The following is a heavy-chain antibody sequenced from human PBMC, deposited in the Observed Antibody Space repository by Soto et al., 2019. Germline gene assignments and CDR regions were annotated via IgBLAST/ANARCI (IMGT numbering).Heavy chain of an antibody. J-gene: IGHJ4*02. CDR2: IYPDESDT. V-gene: IGHV5-51*01. D-gene: IGHD3-22*01. CDR3: ARHLYDDISGTYSPFDY. CDR1: GYRFATYW. Sequence: PGESLKISCKGSGYRFATYWIGWVRQMPGKGLEWMGIIYPDESDTRYNPTFQGQVTISADKSISTAYLQWNSLKASATAMYYCARHLYDDISGTYSPFDYWGQGMMVTVSS.